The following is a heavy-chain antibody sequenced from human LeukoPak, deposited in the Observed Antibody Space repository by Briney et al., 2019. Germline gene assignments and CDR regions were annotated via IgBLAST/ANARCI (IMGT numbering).Heavy chain of an antibody. V-gene: IGHV4-39*01. CDR2: IYYSGST. CDR1: GGSISSSSYY. D-gene: IGHD4-17*01. J-gene: IGHJ5*02. CDR3: ARRRDDGDYWFDP. Sequence: SETLSLTCTVSGGSISSSSYYWGWIRQPPGKGLEWIGSIYYSGSTYYNPSLKSRVTISVDTSKNQFSLKLSSVTAADTAVYYCARRRDDGDYWFDPWGQGTLVTVSS.